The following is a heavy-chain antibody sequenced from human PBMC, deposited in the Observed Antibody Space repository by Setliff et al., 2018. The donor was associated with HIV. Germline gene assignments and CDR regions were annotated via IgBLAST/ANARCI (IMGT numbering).Heavy chain of an antibody. CDR2: IYSGGTT. CDR1: GFTFDDYG. J-gene: IGHJ5*02. D-gene: IGHD1-1*01. CDR3: ARDFFTGGFDP. Sequence: GSLRLSCAASGFTFDDYGMSWVRQAPGKGLEWVSVIYSGGTTYYADSVKGRFTISRDNSKNTLYLQMNSLRTEDTAVYYCARDFFTGGFDPWGQGTLVTVSS. V-gene: IGHV3-66*02.